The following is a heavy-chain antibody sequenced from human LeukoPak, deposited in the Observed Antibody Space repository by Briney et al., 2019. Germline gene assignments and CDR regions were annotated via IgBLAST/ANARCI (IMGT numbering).Heavy chain of an antibody. CDR3: ARDTALVTAPVYYGMDV. V-gene: IGHV1-46*01. D-gene: IGHD5-18*01. CDR1: GYTFIRYY. J-gene: IGHJ6*02. CDR2: INPSGGST. Sequence: ASVKVSCKASGYTFIRYYMHWVRQAPGQGLEWMGIINPSGGSTSYAQKFQGRVTMTRDTSTSTVYMELSSLKSEDTAVYYCARDTALVTAPVYYGMDVWGQGTTVTVSS.